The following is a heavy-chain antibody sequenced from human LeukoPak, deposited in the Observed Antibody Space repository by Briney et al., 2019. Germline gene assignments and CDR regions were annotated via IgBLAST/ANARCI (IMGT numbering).Heavy chain of an antibody. CDR1: RFTISKYW. CDR2: IHPDGSIT. J-gene: IGHJ5*02. V-gene: IGHV3-74*03. CDR3: APQQAYSPYNWFDP. Sequence: GGSLRLSCVGSRFTISKYWMHWVRQAPGTGLVWVSRIHPDGSITTYADSVKGRFTISRDNAESTLYLQMNSLRAEDTGVYYCAPQQAYSPYNWFDPWGQGTLVTVSS. D-gene: IGHD5-12*01.